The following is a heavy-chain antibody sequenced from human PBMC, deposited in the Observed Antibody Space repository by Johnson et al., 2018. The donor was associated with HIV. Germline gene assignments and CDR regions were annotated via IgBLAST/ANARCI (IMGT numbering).Heavy chain of an antibody. J-gene: IGHJ3*02. CDR3: AKDAGNDFRGLDAFDI. CDR1: GFTFNIYG. Sequence: QVQLVESGGGVVHPGRSLRLSCAASGFTFNIYGMHWVRQAPGKGLEWVAVISYDGSNKFYADSVKGRFTISRDNSKNTLHLQMNSLRAEDTAVYYCAKDAGNDFRGLDAFDIWGQGTKVTVSS. D-gene: IGHD3-3*01. V-gene: IGHV3-30*18. CDR2: ISYDGSNK.